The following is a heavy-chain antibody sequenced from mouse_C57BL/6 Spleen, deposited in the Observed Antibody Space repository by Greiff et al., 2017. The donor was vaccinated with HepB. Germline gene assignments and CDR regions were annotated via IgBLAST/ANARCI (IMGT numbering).Heavy chain of an antibody. CDR3: ARWPTYYSNSWFAY. V-gene: IGHV14-2*01. Sequence: EQRTEQGLEWIGRIDPEDGETKYAPKFQGKATITADTSSNTAYLQLSSLTSEDTAVYYCARWPTYYSNSWFAYWGQGTLVTVSA. CDR2: IDPEDGET. J-gene: IGHJ3*01. D-gene: IGHD2-5*01.